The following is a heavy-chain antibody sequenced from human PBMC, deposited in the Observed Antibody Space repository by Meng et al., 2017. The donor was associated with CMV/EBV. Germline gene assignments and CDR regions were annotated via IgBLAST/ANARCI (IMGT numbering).Heavy chain of an antibody. CDR1: GGSFSGYY. V-gene: IGHV4-34*01. J-gene: IGHJ4*02. D-gene: IGHD6-19*01. CDR3: ASITRRYSSGWYVGSNGVQNDY. CDR2: INHSGST. Sequence: LTCAVYGGSFSGYYWSWIRQPPGKGLEWIGEINHSGSTNYNPSLKSRVTISVDTSKNQFSLKLSSVTAADTAVYYCASITRRYSSGWYVGSNGVQNDYWGQGTLVTVSS.